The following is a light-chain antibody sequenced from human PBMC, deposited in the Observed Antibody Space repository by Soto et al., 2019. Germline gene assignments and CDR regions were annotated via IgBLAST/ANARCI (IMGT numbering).Light chain of an antibody. V-gene: IGKV3D-15*01. Sequence: RVMTQSPATPSLSPGERVTLSCRASQSVSSYLAWYQQKPGQAPRLLIYGASTRATGIPARFSGSGSGTEFTLTISSLQSEDFAVYSCQQYNNWAWTFGQGTKVDIK. J-gene: IGKJ1*01. CDR2: GAS. CDR1: QSVSSY. CDR3: QQYNNWAWT.